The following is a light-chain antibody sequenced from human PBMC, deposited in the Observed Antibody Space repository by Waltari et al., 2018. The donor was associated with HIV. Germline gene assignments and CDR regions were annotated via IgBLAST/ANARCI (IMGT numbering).Light chain of an antibody. CDR2: GKN. CDR1: SLRSYY. Sequence: SSELTQDPAVSVALGQTVRITCQGDSLRSYYANWYQQKPGQAPVLVIYGKNNRPSGIPDRFSGSSSRNTASLTITGAQAEDEADYYCNSRDSSGDVVFGGGTKLTVL. J-gene: IGLJ2*01. CDR3: NSRDSSGDVV. V-gene: IGLV3-19*01.